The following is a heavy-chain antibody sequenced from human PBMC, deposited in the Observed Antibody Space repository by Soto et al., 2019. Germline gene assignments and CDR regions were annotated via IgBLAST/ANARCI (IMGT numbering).Heavy chain of an antibody. J-gene: IGHJ4*02. CDR1: GGSFSGYY. CDR3: ARARYSYGSWEPLFGPFDY. D-gene: IGHD5-18*01. Sequence: NPSETLSLTCAVYGGSFSGYYWSWIRQPPGKGLEWIGEINHSGSTNYNPSLKSRVTISVDTSKNQFSLKLSSVTAADTAVYYCARARYSYGSWEPLFGPFDYWGQGTMVTVYS. CDR2: INHSGST. V-gene: IGHV4-34*01.